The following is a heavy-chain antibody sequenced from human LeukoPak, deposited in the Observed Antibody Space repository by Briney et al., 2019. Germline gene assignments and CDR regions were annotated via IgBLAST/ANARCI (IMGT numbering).Heavy chain of an antibody. CDR1: GYTLTGYY. V-gene: IGHV1-2*02. CDR3: ARAGYSSSWDNDY. J-gene: IGHJ4*02. D-gene: IGHD6-13*01. CDR2: INPNSGGT. Sequence: ASVKVSCKASGYTLTGYYMHWVRQAPGQGLEWMGWINPNSGGTNYAQKFQGRVTMTRDTSISTAYMELSRLRSDDTAVYYCARAGYSSSWDNDYWGQGTLVTVSS.